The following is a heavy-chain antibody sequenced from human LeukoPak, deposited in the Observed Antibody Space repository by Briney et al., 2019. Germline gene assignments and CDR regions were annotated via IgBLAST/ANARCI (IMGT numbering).Heavy chain of an antibody. CDR3: ARHPTDRITIFGVANYYMDV. V-gene: IGHV3-23*01. CDR2: ISGSGGST. CDR1: GFTFSSYA. Sequence: PGGSLRLSCAASGFTFSSYAMSWVRQAPGKGVEWVSAISGSGGSTYYADSVKGRFTISRDNSKNTLYLQMHSLRAEDTAVYYCARHPTDRITIFGVANYYMDVWGKGTAVTVSS. D-gene: IGHD3-3*01. J-gene: IGHJ6*03.